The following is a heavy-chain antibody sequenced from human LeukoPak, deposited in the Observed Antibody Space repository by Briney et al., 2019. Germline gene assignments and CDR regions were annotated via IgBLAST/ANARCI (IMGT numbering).Heavy chain of an antibody. CDR1: GGSISSSSYY. V-gene: IGHV4-39*01. Sequence: SETLSLTCTVSGGSISSSSYYWGWIRQPPGKGLEWIGSIYYSGSTYYNPSLKSRVTISVDTSKNQFSLKLSSVTAADTAVYYCARRIHYDFWSGYSSTHYMDVWGKGTTVTVSS. CDR2: IYYSGST. J-gene: IGHJ6*03. CDR3: ARRIHYDFWSGYSSTHYMDV. D-gene: IGHD3-3*01.